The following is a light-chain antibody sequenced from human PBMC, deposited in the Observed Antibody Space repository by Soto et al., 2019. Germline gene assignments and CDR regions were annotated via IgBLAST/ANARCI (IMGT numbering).Light chain of an antibody. CDR2: AAS. CDR3: QQYYSYPALT. J-gene: IGKJ4*01. V-gene: IGKV1-8*01. Sequence: AIRMTQSPPSLSASTGDRVTITRRASQGISSYLAWYQQKPGKAPKLLIYAASTLQSGVPSRFSGSGSGTDFTLTISCLQSEDFATYYCQQYYSYPALTFGGGTKVEIK. CDR1: QGISSY.